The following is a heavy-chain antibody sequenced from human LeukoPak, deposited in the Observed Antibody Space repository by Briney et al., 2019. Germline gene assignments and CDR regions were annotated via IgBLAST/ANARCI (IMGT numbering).Heavy chain of an antibody. CDR3: ARGGITVAFDY. D-gene: IGHD6-19*01. Sequence: GGSLRLSCAASGFTFSSYEMNWVRQAPGKGLEWVSYISSSSSTIYYADSVKGRFTISRDNSKNTLYLQMSSLRAEDTAVYYCARGGITVAFDYWGQGALVTVSS. V-gene: IGHV3-48*01. CDR1: GFTFSSYE. J-gene: IGHJ4*02. CDR2: ISSSSSTI.